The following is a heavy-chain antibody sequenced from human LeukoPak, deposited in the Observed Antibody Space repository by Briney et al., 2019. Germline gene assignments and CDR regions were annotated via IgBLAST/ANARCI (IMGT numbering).Heavy chain of an antibody. V-gene: IGHV3-33*08. CDR1: GFTFSHYS. D-gene: IGHD3-22*01. CDR2: VWYDDAVK. CDR3: ARDNDYYDLHY. J-gene: IGHJ4*02. Sequence: GGSLRLSCVASGFTFSHYSLHWVRQAPGKGLEWLAVVWYDDAVKNYADSVKGRFTISRDNSKNTLFLQMNNLSAEDTAVYYCARDNDYYDLHYWGQGILVTVSS.